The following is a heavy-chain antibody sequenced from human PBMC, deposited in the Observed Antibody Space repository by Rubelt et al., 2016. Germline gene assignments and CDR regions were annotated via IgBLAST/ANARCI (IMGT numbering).Heavy chain of an antibody. Sequence: EWIGYTYYSGSTYYNPSLKSRVTISVDTSKNQFSLKLRCVTAADTAVYYCARTPPLYYYDSSGYSIYFDYWGQGTLVTVSS. V-gene: IGHV4-31*02. J-gene: IGHJ4*02. CDR3: ARTPPLYYYDSSGYSIYFDY. D-gene: IGHD3-22*01. CDR2: TYYSGST.